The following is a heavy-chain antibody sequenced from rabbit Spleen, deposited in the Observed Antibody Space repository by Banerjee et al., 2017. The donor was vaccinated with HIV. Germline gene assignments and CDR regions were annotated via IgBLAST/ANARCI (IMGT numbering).Heavy chain of an antibody. V-gene: IGHV1S45*01. CDR3: ARALATVTMMITPFNL. CDR2: INAVTGKA. D-gene: IGHD2-1*01. Sequence: QEQLEESGGGLVKPEGSLTLICTASGFTLSSYWICWVRQAPGKGLEWIACINAVTGKAVYASWAKGRFTFSKTSSTTVTLQMTSLTAADTATYFCARALATVTMMITPFNLWGQGPLVTVS. CDR1: GFTLSSYW. J-gene: IGHJ4*01.